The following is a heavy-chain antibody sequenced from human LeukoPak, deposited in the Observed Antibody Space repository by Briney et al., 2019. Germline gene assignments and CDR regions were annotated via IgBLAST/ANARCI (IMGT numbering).Heavy chain of an antibody. CDR2: IYYSGST. Sequence: SETLSLTCTVSGGSISSGSYYWSWIRQPPGKGLEWIGYIYYSGSTNYNPSLKSRVTISVDTSKNQFSLKLSSVTAADTAVYYCARRVQVHRAVAGGWFDPWGQGTLVTVSS. D-gene: IGHD3-16*01. CDR1: GGSISSGSYY. CDR3: ARRVQVHRAVAGGWFDP. J-gene: IGHJ5*02. V-gene: IGHV4-61*01.